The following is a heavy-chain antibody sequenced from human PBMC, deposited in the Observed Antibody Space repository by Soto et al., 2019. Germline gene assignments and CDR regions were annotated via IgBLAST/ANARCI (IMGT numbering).Heavy chain of an antibody. CDR1: GYSFTSYW. J-gene: IGHJ6*03. Sequence: GESLKISCKGSGYSFTSYWIGWVRQMPGKGLEWMGIIYPGDSDTRYSPSFQGQVTISADKSISTAYLQWSSLKASDTAMYYCARRGAMTTVAPGYYYMDVWGKGTTVTVSS. CDR2: IYPGDSDT. V-gene: IGHV5-51*01. D-gene: IGHD4-17*01. CDR3: ARRGAMTTVAPGYYYMDV.